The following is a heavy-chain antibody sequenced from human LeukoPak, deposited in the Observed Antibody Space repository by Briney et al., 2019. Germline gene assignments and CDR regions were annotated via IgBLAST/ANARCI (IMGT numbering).Heavy chain of an antibody. V-gene: IGHV4-34*01. Sequence: SETLSLTCAVYGGSFSGYYWSWTRQPPGKGLEWIGEINHSGSTNYNPSLKSRVTISVDTSKNQFSLKLSSVTAADTAVYYCARGRGAARPGYYYYYMDVWGKGTTVTVSS. CDR3: ARGRGAARPGYYYYYMDV. CDR1: GGSFSGYY. D-gene: IGHD6-6*01. J-gene: IGHJ6*03. CDR2: INHSGST.